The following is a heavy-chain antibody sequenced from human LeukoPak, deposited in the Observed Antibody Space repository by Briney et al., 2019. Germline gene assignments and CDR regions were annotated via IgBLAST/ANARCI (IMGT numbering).Heavy chain of an antibody. D-gene: IGHD3-22*01. J-gene: IGHJ3*01. V-gene: IGHV4-61*02. CDR1: GGSISSGSYY. CDR3: ARGGYYDSSARR. Sequence: PSETLSFTCTVSGGSISSGSYYWSWIRQPAGKGLEWIGRIYTSGSTNYNLSLKSRVTISVDTSKNQFSLKLSSVTAADTAVYYCARGGYYDSSARRWGQGTMVTVSS. CDR2: IYTSGST.